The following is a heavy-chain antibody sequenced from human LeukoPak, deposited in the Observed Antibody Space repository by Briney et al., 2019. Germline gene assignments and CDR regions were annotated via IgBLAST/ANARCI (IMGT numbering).Heavy chain of an antibody. D-gene: IGHD4-23*01. CDR1: GDSVSSNSAA. V-gene: IGHV6-1*01. Sequence: SQTFSLTCAISGDSVSSNSAAWNWIRQSPSRGPEWLGRTYYRSKWYNDYAVSVKSRITINPDTSKNQFSLQLNSVTPEDTAVYYCAREDYGGNPHDYGMDVWGQGTTVTVSS. CDR2: TYYRSKWYN. J-gene: IGHJ6*02. CDR3: AREDYGGNPHDYGMDV.